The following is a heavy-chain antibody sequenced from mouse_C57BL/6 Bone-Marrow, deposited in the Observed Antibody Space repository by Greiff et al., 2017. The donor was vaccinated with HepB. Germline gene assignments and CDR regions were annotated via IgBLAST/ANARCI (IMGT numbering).Heavy chain of an antibody. D-gene: IGHD1-1*01. Sequence: EVKVVESGGGLVKPGGSLKLSCAASGFTFSDYGMHWVRQAPEKGLEWVAYISSGSSTIYYADTVKGRFTISRDNAKNTLFLQMTSLRSEDTAMYYCAFYGSSYGAMDYWGQGTSVTVSS. CDR2: ISSGSSTI. J-gene: IGHJ4*01. CDR3: AFYGSSYGAMDY. CDR1: GFTFSDYG. V-gene: IGHV5-17*01.